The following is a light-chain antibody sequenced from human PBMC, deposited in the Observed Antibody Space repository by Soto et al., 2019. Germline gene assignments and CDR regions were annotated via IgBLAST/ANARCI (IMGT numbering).Light chain of an antibody. CDR2: DVS. Sequence: QSALTQPASVSGSPGQSITISCTGTSSDVGGYNYVSWYQQHPGKAPKLMIYDVSNRPSGVSNRFFGSKSGNTASLTISGLQAEDEADYYCSSYTSSSPPLYVFGTGTRSPS. V-gene: IGLV2-14*03. CDR3: SSYTSSSPPLYV. CDR1: SSDVGGYNY. J-gene: IGLJ1*01.